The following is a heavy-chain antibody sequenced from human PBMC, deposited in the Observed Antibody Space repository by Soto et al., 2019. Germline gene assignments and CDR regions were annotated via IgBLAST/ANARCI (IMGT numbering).Heavy chain of an antibody. Sequence: LSLTCAVYGGSFSGYYWSWIRQPPGKGLEWIGEINHSGSTNYNPSLKSRVTISVDTSKNQFSLKLSSVTAADTAVYYCARGTNFDYWGQGTLVTVSS. D-gene: IGHD1-1*01. V-gene: IGHV4-34*01. CDR3: ARGTNFDY. CDR1: GGSFSGYY. J-gene: IGHJ4*02. CDR2: INHSGST.